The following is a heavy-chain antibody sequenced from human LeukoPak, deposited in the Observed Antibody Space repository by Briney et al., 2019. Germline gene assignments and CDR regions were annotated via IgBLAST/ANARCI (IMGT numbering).Heavy chain of an antibody. J-gene: IGHJ4*02. CDR2: ISSSSTYI. Sequence: MSGGSLRLSCAASGFSFRSYSMNWVRQAPGKGLEWVSFISSSSTYIYYADSMKGRFTISRDNAKNSLFLQMNSLRGEDTAVYYCARSRMTTPYYFDYWGQGTLVTVSS. CDR3: ARSRMTTPYYFDY. CDR1: GFSFRSYS. D-gene: IGHD4-11*01. V-gene: IGHV3-21*04.